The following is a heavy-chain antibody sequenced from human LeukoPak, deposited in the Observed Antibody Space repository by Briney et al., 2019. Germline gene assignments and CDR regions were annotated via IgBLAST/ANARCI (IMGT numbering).Heavy chain of an antibody. D-gene: IGHD3-10*01. CDR2: ISSSSSYT. J-gene: IGHJ4*02. CDR1: GFTFSDYY. V-gene: IGHV3-11*06. Sequence: GGSLRLSCAASGFTFSDYYMGWIRQAPGKGLEWVSYISSSSSYTNYADSVKGRFTISRDNAKNSLYLQMNSLRAEDTAVYYCARLAYSMVRGVYYFDYWGQGTLVTVSS. CDR3: ARLAYSMVRGVYYFDY.